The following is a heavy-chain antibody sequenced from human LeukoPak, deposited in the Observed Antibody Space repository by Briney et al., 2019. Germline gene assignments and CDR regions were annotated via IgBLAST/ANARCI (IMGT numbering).Heavy chain of an antibody. CDR1: GGSISSYY. CDR3: ARRGRNSSGWQDYL. V-gene: IGHV4-59*01. D-gene: IGHD6-25*01. CDR2: IYHTGST. J-gene: IGHJ4*02. Sequence: PSETLSLTCTVSGGSISSYYWSWIRQPPGKGLEWIANIYHTGSTNYNPSLSSRVTISIDTAKNQFSLKLTSVTAADTAVYYCARRGRNSSGWQDYLWGQGTLVTVSS.